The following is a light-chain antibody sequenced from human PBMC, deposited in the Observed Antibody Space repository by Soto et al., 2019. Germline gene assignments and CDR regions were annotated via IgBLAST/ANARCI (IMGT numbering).Light chain of an antibody. J-gene: IGLJ1*01. CDR3: KSYAGSNTYV. Sequence: QSALTQPPSASGSPGQSVTTPSPGTKNAIGVYDFVSWYQHHPGKAPRLIIYEVVQRPSGVPDRFSGSKSGNTASLTVSGLQAADEADYFCKSYAGSNTYVFGSGTKLTVL. V-gene: IGLV2-8*01. CDR1: KNAIGVYDF. CDR2: EVV.